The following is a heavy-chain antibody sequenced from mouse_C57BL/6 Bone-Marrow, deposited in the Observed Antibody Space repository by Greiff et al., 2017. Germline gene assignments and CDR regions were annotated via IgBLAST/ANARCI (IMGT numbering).Heavy chain of an antibody. CDR3: TTLYDGY. Sequence: EVQLQQSGAELVRPGASVKLSCTASGFNITDDYMHWVKQRPEQGLEWIGWIDPENGDTEYASKFQGKATITADTSSIPAYLQLSSRTSEDTAVYYCTTLYDGYWGQGTTLTVSS. CDR2: IDPENGDT. D-gene: IGHD2-3*01. V-gene: IGHV14-4*01. J-gene: IGHJ2*01. CDR1: GFNITDDY.